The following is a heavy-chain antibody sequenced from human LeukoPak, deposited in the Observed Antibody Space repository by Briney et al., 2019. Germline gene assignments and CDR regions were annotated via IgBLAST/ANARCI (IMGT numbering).Heavy chain of an antibody. V-gene: IGHV3-23*01. CDR3: ARVIYSSTSRAIDY. J-gene: IGHJ4*02. CDR2: ISGSGGST. CDR1: GFTFSSYA. Sequence: PGGSLRLSCAASGFTFSSYAMSWVRQAPGKGLEWVSAISGSGGSTYYADSVKGRFTISRDNSKNTLYLQMNSLRAEDTAVYFCARVIYSSTSRAIDYWGQGTLVTVSS. D-gene: IGHD4-11*01.